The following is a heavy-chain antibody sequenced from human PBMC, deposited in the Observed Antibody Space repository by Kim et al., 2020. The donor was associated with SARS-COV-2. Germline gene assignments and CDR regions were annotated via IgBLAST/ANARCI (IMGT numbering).Heavy chain of an antibody. Sequence: ASVKVSCKASGYTFTSYAMHWVRQAPGQRLEWMGWINAGNGNTKYSQKFQGRVTITRDTSASTAYMELSSLRSEDTAVYYCAREGDEMGGDLDYWGQGTLVTVSS. CDR2: INAGNGNT. CDR3: AREGDEMGGDLDY. V-gene: IGHV1-3*01. CDR1: GYTFTSYA. D-gene: IGHD2-21*02. J-gene: IGHJ4*02.